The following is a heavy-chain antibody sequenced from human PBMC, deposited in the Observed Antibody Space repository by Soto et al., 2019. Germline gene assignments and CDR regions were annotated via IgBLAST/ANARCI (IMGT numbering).Heavy chain of an antibody. J-gene: IGHJ4*02. Sequence: EVLLVESGGGLVKPGGSLRLSCAASGFVFRSYSMSWVRQAPGKGLEWVSAISSSNNIDYADSVKGRFRISRDNAKNSLFLEMNSLRGGDKAVYYCARAHVGSRWGYFDKWGQGALVTVSS. D-gene: IGHD6-13*01. V-gene: IGHV3-21*01. CDR2: ISSSNNI. CDR3: ARAHVGSRWGYFDK. CDR1: GFVFRSYS.